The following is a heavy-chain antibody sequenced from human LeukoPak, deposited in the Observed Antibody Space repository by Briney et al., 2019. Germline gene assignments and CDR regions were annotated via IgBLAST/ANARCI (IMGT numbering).Heavy chain of an antibody. Sequence: SGTLSLTCAVSGGSISSSNWWSWVRQPPGKGLEWIGEIYHSGSTNYNPSLKSRVTISVDTSKNQFSLKLSSVTAADTAVYYCARHTYYYGSGSYLDYWGQGTLVTVSS. D-gene: IGHD3-10*01. CDR3: ARHTYYYGSGSYLDY. CDR2: IYHSGST. V-gene: IGHV4-4*02. J-gene: IGHJ4*02. CDR1: GGSISSSNW.